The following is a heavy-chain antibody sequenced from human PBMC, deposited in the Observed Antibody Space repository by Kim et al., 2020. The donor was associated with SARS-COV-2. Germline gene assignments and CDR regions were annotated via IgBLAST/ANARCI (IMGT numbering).Heavy chain of an antibody. V-gene: IGHV4-34*01. CDR2: INHSGST. CDR3: ARGSMVGLRLVVYFAY. D-gene: IGHD5-12*01. J-gene: IGHJ4*01. CDR1: GGSFSGYY. Sequence: SETLSLTCAVYGGSFSGYYWSWIRQPPGKGLEWIGEINHSGSTNYNPSLKSRVTISVDTSKNQFSRKLSSVTAADTAVYYCARGSMVGLRLVVYFAYWG.